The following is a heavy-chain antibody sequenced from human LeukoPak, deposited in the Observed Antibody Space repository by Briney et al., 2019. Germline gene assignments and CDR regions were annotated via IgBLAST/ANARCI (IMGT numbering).Heavy chain of an antibody. CDR1: GGSISSDVYY. Sequence: TLSLTCTVSGGSISSDVYYWSWIRQPAGKGLEWIGRIYASGSTTYNSSLKSRVTISIDTSKNQFSLKLTSVTAADTAVYYCAGTRRYCSGGSCYNWFDPWGQGTLVTVSS. V-gene: IGHV4-61*02. J-gene: IGHJ5*02. CDR3: AGTRRYCSGGSCYNWFDP. CDR2: IYASGST. D-gene: IGHD2-15*01.